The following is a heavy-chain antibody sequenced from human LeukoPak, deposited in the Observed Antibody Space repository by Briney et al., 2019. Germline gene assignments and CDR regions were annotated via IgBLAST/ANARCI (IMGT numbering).Heavy chain of an antibody. CDR2: IYYSGST. CDR3: ARVHYFDWQFDP. D-gene: IGHD3-9*01. V-gene: IGHV4-59*01. CDR1: GGSISSYY. Sequence: SETLSLTCTVSGGSISSYYWSWIRQPPGKGLEWIGYIYYSGSTNYNPSLKSRVTISVDTSKNQFSLKLSSVTAADTAVYYCARVHYFDWQFDPWGQGTLVTVSS. J-gene: IGHJ5*02.